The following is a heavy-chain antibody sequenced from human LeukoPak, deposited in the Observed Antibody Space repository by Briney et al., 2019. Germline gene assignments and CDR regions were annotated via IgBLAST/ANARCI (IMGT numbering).Heavy chain of an antibody. V-gene: IGHV4-34*01. Sequence: SETLSLTCAVYGGSFSGYYWSWIRQPPGKGLEWIGGINHSGSTDYNPSLKSRVTISVDTSKNQFSLKLSSVTAADTAVYYCARSAYSSIRNWGQGTLVTVSS. CDR3: ARSAYSSIRN. J-gene: IGHJ4*02. CDR1: GGSFSGYY. D-gene: IGHD6-19*01. CDR2: INHSGST.